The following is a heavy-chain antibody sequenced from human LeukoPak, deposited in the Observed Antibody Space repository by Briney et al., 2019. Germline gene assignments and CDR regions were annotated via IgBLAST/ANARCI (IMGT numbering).Heavy chain of an antibody. CDR1: GFTFSSYS. V-gene: IGHV3-21*01. D-gene: IGHD6-13*01. Sequence: GESLRLSCAASGFTFSSYSMNWFRQAPGKGRELFSSISTSSSYIYYADSVKGRFTISRDNAKNSLYLQMNSLRAEDTAVYYCATLAAAGKTFDYWGQGTLVTVSS. CDR3: ATLAAAGKTFDY. J-gene: IGHJ4*02. CDR2: ISTSSSYI.